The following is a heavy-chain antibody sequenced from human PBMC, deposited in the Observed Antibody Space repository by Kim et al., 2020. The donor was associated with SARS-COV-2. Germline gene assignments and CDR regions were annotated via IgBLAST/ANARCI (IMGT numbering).Heavy chain of an antibody. D-gene: IGHD2-8*01. CDR3: ATQYCNNDCYIADFDY. V-gene: IGHV3-23*01. J-gene: IGHJ4*02. Sequence: SVKGRYTISSDKSKTALYLQMNSLRVEDTAIYYCATQYCNNDCYIADFDYWGQGTLVTVSS.